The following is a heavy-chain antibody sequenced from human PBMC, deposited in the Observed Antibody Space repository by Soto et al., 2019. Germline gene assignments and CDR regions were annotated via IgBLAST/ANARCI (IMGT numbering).Heavy chain of an antibody. CDR2: ISSSSSYI. CDR3: ARAGRYYDSSGYYTAAYFDY. J-gene: IGHJ4*02. Sequence: PGGSLRLSCAASGFTFSSYSMNWVRQAPGKGLEWVSSISSSSSYIYYADSVKGRFTISRDNAKNSLYLQMNSLRAEDTAVNYCARAGRYYDSSGYYTAAYFDYWGQGTLVTVSS. D-gene: IGHD3-22*01. CDR1: GFTFSSYS. V-gene: IGHV3-21*01.